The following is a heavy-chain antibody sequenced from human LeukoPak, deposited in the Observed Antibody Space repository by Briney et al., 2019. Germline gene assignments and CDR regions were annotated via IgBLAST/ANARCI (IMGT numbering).Heavy chain of an antibody. D-gene: IGHD6-13*01. CDR1: GGSISSSSYY. CDR3: ARRTRAIAAAGIFTVRDYYYYYMDV. CDR2: IYYSGST. J-gene: IGHJ6*03. V-gene: IGHV4-39*01. Sequence: SETLSLTCTVSGGSISSSSYYWGWIRQPPGKGLEWIGSIYYSGSTYYNPSLKSRVTISVDTSKNQFSLKLSSVTAADTAVYYCARRTRAIAAAGIFTVRDYYYYYMDVWGKGTTVTISS.